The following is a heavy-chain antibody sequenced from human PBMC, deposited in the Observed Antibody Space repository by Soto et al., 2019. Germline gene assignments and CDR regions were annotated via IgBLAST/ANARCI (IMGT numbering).Heavy chain of an antibody. CDR2: IDGSGYT. CDR3: AGKQAGFFYGIDY. J-gene: IGHJ4*02. Sequence: PSETLSLTCTVSGGSISTGGYYWSWIRQYPGKGLEWLGYIDGSGYTFYNPSLQSRLTLSMDTSKNQFSLKLSSATAADTAVYFCAGKQAGFFYGIDYWGQGTLVTVSS. CDR1: GGSISTGGYY. D-gene: IGHD3-3*01. V-gene: IGHV4-31*03.